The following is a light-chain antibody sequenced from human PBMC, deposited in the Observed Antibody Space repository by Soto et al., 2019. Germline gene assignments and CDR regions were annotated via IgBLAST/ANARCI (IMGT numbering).Light chain of an antibody. CDR1: QSLLHSNGYNY. CDR2: LGS. CDR3: MQARGFT. J-gene: IGKJ3*01. Sequence: DIVMTQSSLSLPVTPGEPASISCRSSQSLLHSNGYNYLDWYLQKPGQSPQLLIYLGSNRASGVPDRFSGSGSGTDFTLKISRVEAEDVGVYYCMQARGFTFGPGTKVDIK. V-gene: IGKV2-28*01.